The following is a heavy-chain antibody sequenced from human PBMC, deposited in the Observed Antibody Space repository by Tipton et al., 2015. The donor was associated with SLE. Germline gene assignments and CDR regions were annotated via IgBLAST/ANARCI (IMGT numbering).Heavy chain of an antibody. J-gene: IGHJ3*02. CDR1: GGSISSSSYY. Sequence: TLSLTCTVSGGSISSSSYYWSWIRQPPGKGLEWIGYIYYSGRPNYNPPLKSRVTISVDTSKNQFSLKLSYVTAADTAVYYCARDSDGASMVHAFDIWGQGTMVTVSS. CDR3: ARDSDGASMVHAFDI. V-gene: IGHV4-61*01. D-gene: IGHD3-10*01. CDR2: IYYSGRP.